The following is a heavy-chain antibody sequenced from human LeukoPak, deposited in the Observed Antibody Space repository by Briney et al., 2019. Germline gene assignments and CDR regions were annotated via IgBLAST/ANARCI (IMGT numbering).Heavy chain of an antibody. CDR3: ARPGDCSSTTCSLYFQL. CDR1: GYSISSGYY. J-gene: IGHJ1*01. D-gene: IGHD2-2*01. V-gene: IGHV4-38-2*02. CDR2: IYHSGST. Sequence: KPSETLSLTCTVSGYSISSGYYWGWIRQPPGKGLEWIGSIYHSGSTYYNPSLKSRVTISVDTSKNQFSLKLTSVTAADTAVYYCARPGDCSSTTCSLYFQLWGQGTLVTVSS.